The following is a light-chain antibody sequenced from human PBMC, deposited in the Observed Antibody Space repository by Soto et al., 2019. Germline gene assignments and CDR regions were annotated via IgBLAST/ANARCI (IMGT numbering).Light chain of an antibody. CDR3: QQNGRSPT. J-gene: IGKJ3*01. CDR1: RPLVSQY. V-gene: IGKV3-20*01. CDR2: DAV. Sequence: VSVSCSASRPLVSQYLAWYHQKSGQAPRLLLHDAVSRATGSPDRVSGSGSGSGTDFTLFISRLEPEDCGVYYCQQNGRSPTFGPGTKVDIK.